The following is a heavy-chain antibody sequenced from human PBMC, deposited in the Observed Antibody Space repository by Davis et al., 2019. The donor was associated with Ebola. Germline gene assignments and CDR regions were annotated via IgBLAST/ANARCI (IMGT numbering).Heavy chain of an antibody. J-gene: IGHJ5*02. V-gene: IGHV4-59*01. D-gene: IGHD6-19*01. Sequence: MPSETLSLTCTVSGGSISSYYWSWIRQPPGKGLEWIGYIYYSGSTNYNPSLKSRVTISVDTSKNQFSLKLSSVTAADTAVYYCARVVYSEQWLANWFDPWGQGTLVTVSS. CDR2: IYYSGST. CDR3: ARVVYSEQWLANWFDP. CDR1: GGSISSYY.